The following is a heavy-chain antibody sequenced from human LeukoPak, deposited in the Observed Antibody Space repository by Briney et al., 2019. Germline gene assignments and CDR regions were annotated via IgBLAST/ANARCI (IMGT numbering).Heavy chain of an antibody. CDR2: IYHSGTT. J-gene: IGHJ4*02. V-gene: IGHV4-38-2*02. CDR3: AREGVAGGDY. Sequence: SETLSLTCTVSGYSINSGYYWGWIRQPPGKGLEWIGIIYHSGTTYYNPSLKSRVTISVDTSKNQFSLKLSSVTAADTAVYYCAREGVAGGDYWGQGTLVTVSS. D-gene: IGHD6-19*01. CDR1: GYSINSGYY.